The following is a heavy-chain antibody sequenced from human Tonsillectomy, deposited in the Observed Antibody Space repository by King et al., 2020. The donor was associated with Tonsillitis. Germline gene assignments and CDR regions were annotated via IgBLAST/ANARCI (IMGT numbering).Heavy chain of an antibody. Sequence: VQLVESGGGLVKPGGSLRLSCAASGFTFSSYNMNWVRQAPGKGLEWVSSISSSSTYIYYADSVRGRFTISRDSAKNSLYLQMNSLRAEDTAVYYCASDSFDDVYGMDVWGQGTTVTVSS. J-gene: IGHJ6*02. V-gene: IGHV3-21*01. CDR2: ISSSSTYI. D-gene: IGHD3-9*01. CDR3: ASDSFDDVYGMDV. CDR1: GFTFSSYN.